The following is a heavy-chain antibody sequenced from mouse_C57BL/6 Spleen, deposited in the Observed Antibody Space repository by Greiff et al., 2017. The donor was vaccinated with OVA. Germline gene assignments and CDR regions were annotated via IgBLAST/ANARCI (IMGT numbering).Heavy chain of an antibody. J-gene: IGHJ2*01. CDR1: GYTFTSYW. D-gene: IGHD2-2*01. Sequence: QVQLQQPGAELVRPGTSVKLSCKASGYTFTSYWMHWVKQRPGQGLEWIGVIDPSDSYTNYNQKFKGKATLTVDTSSSTAYMQLSSLTSEDSAVYYCAREGKNGYDKGGFDYWGQGTTLTVSS. V-gene: IGHV1-59*01. CDR3: AREGKNGYDKGGFDY. CDR2: IDPSDSYT.